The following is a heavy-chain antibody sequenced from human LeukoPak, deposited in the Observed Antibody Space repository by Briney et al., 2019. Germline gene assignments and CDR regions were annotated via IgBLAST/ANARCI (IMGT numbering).Heavy chain of an antibody. CDR1: GGSIRNSSFY. D-gene: IGHD4-11*01. Sequence: SETLSLTCAVSGGSIRNSSFYWSWIRQPPGKGLEWIGYIYYSGSTNYNPSLKSRVTISVDTSKNQFSLKLSSVTAADTAVYYCARGRLQVGYWGQGTLVTVSS. CDR2: IYYSGST. V-gene: IGHV4-61*01. J-gene: IGHJ4*02. CDR3: ARGRLQVGY.